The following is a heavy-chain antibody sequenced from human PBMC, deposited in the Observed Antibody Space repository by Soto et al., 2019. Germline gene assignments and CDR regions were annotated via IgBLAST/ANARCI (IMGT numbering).Heavy chain of an antibody. D-gene: IGHD2-21*02. J-gene: IGHJ5*02. CDR3: AKGSSFSSRRLHNWFDP. CDR2: ISYDGSNK. CDR1: GFTFSSYG. Sequence: QVQLVESGGGVVQPGRSLRLSCAASGFTFSSYGMHWVRQAPGKGLEWVAVISYDGSNKYYADSVKGRFTISRDNSKNTLYLQVNSLRAEDTAVYYCAKGSSFSSRRLHNWFDPWGQGTQVTVSS. V-gene: IGHV3-30*18.